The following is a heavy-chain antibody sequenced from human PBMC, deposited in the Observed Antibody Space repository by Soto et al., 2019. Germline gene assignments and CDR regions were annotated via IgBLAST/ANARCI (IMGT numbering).Heavy chain of an antibody. Sequence: QVRLYESRPGLVKPSETLSLTCTVSTDSFNDYYWSWIRQPPGKGLEWIGSIYHTGNTNSNPSLECRVSISVDTSKIQFSLSLSSVIAADTAVYYCARDLGIQDAFDIWGQEALVTVSS. J-gene: IGHJ3*02. CDR2: IYHTGNT. V-gene: IGHV4-59*13. CDR3: ARDLGIQDAFDI. D-gene: IGHD5-18*01. CDR1: TDSFNDYY.